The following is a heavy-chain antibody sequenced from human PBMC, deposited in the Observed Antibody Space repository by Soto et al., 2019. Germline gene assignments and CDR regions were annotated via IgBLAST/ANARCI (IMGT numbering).Heavy chain of an antibody. CDR3: ARGILEYSGYDFLDD. CDR1: GYTFTGYY. Sequence: ASVKVSCKASGYTFTGYYMHWVRQAPGQGLEWMGWINPNSGGTNYAQKFQGWVTMTRDTSISTAYMELSRLRSDDTAVYYCARGILEYSGYDFLDDWGQGTLVTVSS. J-gene: IGHJ4*02. CDR2: INPNSGGT. D-gene: IGHD5-12*01. V-gene: IGHV1-2*04.